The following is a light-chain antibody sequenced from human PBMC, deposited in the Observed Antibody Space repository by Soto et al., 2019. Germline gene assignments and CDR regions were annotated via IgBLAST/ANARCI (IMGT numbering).Light chain of an antibody. CDR3: QQYNSYSST. CDR2: DAS. J-gene: IGKJ1*01. Sequence: DIHMTQSPSTLSASVGDRVTITCRASQSISSWLAWYKQKPGKAPKLLIYDASILESGVPSRFSGVGSGTXXXXXXXXXXXXDFATYYCQQYNSYSSTFGQGTKVEIK. V-gene: IGKV1-5*01. CDR1: QSISSW.